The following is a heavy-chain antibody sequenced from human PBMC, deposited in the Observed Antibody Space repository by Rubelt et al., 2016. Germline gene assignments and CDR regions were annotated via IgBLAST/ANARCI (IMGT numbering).Heavy chain of an antibody. Sequence: EVQLVQSRAEVKKPGESLKISCKGSGYSFTSYWIGWVRQMPGKGLEWMGIIYPGDSDPRYSPSFQGQVTISADKSISTAYLQWSSLKASDTAIYYCASLSSSSHDAFDIWGQGTMVTVSS. J-gene: IGHJ3*02. CDR2: IYPGDSDP. V-gene: IGHV5-51*01. D-gene: IGHD6-6*01. CDR3: ASLSSSSHDAFDI. CDR1: GYSFTSYW.